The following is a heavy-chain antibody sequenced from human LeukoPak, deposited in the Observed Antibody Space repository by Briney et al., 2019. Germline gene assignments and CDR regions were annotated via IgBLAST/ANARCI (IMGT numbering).Heavy chain of an antibody. Sequence: GGSLRLSCAASGFTFSSSWMHWVRQAPGKGLVWVSRINSDGSSTTYADSVKGRFTISRDNAKNTLYLQMNSLRAEDTAVYYCARVQYYGSGSYYNWFDHWGQGTLVTVSS. CDR2: INSDGSST. V-gene: IGHV3-74*01. CDR3: ARVQYYGSGSYYNWFDH. CDR1: GFTFSSSW. J-gene: IGHJ5*02. D-gene: IGHD3-10*01.